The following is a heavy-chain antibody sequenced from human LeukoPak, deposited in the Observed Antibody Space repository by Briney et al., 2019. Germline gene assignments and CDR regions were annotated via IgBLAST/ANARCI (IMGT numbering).Heavy chain of an antibody. D-gene: IGHD6-13*01. CDR3: TKEVAAAGYFDY. CDR1: GFTFSNYG. CDR2: IWYDGSNK. Sequence: QAGGSLRLSCAPSGFTFSNYGMHWVRQAPGKGLEWVAVIWYDGSNKYYADSVKGRFTISRDNSKNTLYMQMNSLRAEDTAVYYCTKEVAAAGYFDYWGQGTLVTVSS. J-gene: IGHJ4*02. V-gene: IGHV3-33*06.